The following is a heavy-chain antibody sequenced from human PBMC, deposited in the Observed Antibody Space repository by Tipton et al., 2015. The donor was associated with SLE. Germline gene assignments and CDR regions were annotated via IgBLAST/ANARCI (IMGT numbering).Heavy chain of an antibody. Sequence: SLRLSCAASGFTFSTYAMHWVRQAPGKGLEWVAVISYDGSNKYYADSVKGRFTISRDNSKNTLYLQMNSLRAEDTAVYYCARDNGDGYNSMDVWGQGTTVTVSS. D-gene: IGHD5-24*01. CDR3: ARDNGDGYNSMDV. V-gene: IGHV3-30*04. CDR2: ISYDGSNK. J-gene: IGHJ6*02. CDR1: GFTFSTYA.